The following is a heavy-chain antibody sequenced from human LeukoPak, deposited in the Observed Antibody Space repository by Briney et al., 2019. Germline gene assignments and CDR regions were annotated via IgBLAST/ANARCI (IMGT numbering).Heavy chain of an antibody. D-gene: IGHD5-12*01. Sequence: GGSLRLSCTASGFTFSSHWMRWVRQAPGQGLELVANIKQEGCEKHYVHSVKGRFTISRDNAKNSLYLQMNSLRAEDTAVYYCASGRVATIFSYWGQGTLVTVSS. V-gene: IGHV3-7*01. CDR2: IKQEGCEK. CDR1: GFTFSSHW. CDR3: ASGRVATIFSY. J-gene: IGHJ4*02.